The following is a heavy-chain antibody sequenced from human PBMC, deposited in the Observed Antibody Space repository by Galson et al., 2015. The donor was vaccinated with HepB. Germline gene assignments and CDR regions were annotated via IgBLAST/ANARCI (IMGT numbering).Heavy chain of an antibody. CDR3: AREGIAPGYFDY. D-gene: IGHD6-13*01. J-gene: IGHJ4*02. CDR1: GFTFSSYA. Sequence: SLRLSCAASGFTFSSYAMSWVRQAPGKGLEWVSAISGSGGSTYYADSVKGRFAISRDNSKNTLYLQMNSLRAEDTAVYYCAREGIAPGYFDYWGQGTLVTVSS. CDR2: ISGSGGST. V-gene: IGHV3-23*01.